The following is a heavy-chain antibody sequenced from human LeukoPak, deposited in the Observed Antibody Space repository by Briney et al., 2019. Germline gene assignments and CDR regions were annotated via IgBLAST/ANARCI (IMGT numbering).Heavy chain of an antibody. CDR3: AKGSYDSSGYHLDY. V-gene: IGHV3-30*18. CDR1: GFTFSSSA. CDR2: ISYDGSNK. Sequence: GGSLRLSCAASGFTFSSSAMSWVRQAPGKGLEWVAVISYDGSNKYYADSVKGRFTISRDNSRNTLSLQMNSLRAEDTAVYYCAKGSYDSSGYHLDYWGQGTLVTVSS. D-gene: IGHD3-22*01. J-gene: IGHJ4*02.